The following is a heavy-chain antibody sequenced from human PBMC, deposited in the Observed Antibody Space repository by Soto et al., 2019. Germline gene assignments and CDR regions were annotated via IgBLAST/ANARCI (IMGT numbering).Heavy chain of an antibody. Sequence: EEQLVESGGGLVKPGGSLRLSCAASGFTFSTYNMNWVLQAPGKGLEWVSFISSGSSYIYYADSVKGRFTISRDNAKNSLYLQQNSLRAEDTAVYYCGRKRQKNGSRRGEPFDCWGQGTPVTVSS. CDR1: GFTFSTYN. CDR2: ISSGSSYI. J-gene: IGHJ4*02. D-gene: IGHD3-16*01. V-gene: IGHV3-21*01. CDR3: GRKRQKNGSRRGEPFDC.